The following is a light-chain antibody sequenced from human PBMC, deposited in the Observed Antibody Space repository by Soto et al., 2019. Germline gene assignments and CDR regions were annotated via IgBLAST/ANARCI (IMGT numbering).Light chain of an antibody. J-gene: IGKJ1*01. Sequence: ETVMTQSPATLSVSPGEGATLSCRASQTINNNLAWYQQKPGQAPRLLIYGASRRATGVPARFSGSGSGTEFTLTISSLQSEDFATYYCQQYNSYSFGQGTKVEMK. V-gene: IGKV3-15*01. CDR2: GAS. CDR3: QQYNSYS. CDR1: QTINNN.